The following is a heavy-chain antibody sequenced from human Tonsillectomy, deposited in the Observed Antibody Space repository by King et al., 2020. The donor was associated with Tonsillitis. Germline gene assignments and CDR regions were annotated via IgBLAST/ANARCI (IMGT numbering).Heavy chain of an antibody. J-gene: IGHJ4*02. Sequence: EVQLVESGGGLVQPGGSLRLSCAASGFTFSSYAMSWVRQVPVKGLEWVSTVSGRGGSTYYADSVKGRFTISRDNSKNTLYLQMNSLRAEDTAVYYCAKWKNPAGYDYDTSGFDNWGQGTLVTVSS. V-gene: IGHV3-23*04. CDR3: AKWKNPAGYDYDTSGFDN. CDR1: GFTFSSYA. CDR2: VSGRGGST. D-gene: IGHD3-22*01.